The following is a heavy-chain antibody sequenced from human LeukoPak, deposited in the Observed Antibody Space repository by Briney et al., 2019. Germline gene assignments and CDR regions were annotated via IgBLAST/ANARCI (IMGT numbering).Heavy chain of an antibody. V-gene: IGHV3-15*01. CDR1: QFNYGNAW. D-gene: IGHD1-14*01. Sequence: PGGSLRLSCVVSQFNYGNAWMAWVRQAPGKGLEWVGRITSKGDGEKTDYAAPLRGRFSMSRDDSKNTLFLQVNSLQIEDTAVYYCTTGLPGIHGDFDFWGQGTLVTVSS. CDR2: ITSKGDGEKT. CDR3: TTGLPGIHGDFDF. J-gene: IGHJ4*02.